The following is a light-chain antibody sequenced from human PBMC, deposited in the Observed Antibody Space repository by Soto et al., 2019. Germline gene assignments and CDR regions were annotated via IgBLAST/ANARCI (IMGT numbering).Light chain of an antibody. Sequence: EIVLTQSPGTLSLSPGERATLSCRANQSVSSSYLAWYQQKPGQAPRLLIYGASSRATGIPDRFSGSGSGTDFTLTISRLKPEDVAVYYCQQYGTSPFTFGPGTKVYIK. J-gene: IGKJ3*01. CDR2: GAS. CDR1: QSVSSSY. V-gene: IGKV3-20*01. CDR3: QQYGTSPFT.